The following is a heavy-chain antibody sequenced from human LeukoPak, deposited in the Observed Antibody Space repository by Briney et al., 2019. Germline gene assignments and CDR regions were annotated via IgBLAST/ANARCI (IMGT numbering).Heavy chain of an antibody. Sequence: PGGSLRLSCAASGFTFSSYAMSWVRQAPGKGLEWVSAISGSGGSTYYADSVKGRFTISRDNAKNSLYLQMNSLRAEDTAVYYCARDRYDSSGYYRDYWGQGTLVTVSS. CDR1: GFTFSSYA. J-gene: IGHJ4*02. CDR3: ARDRYDSSGYYRDY. D-gene: IGHD3-22*01. CDR2: ISGSGGST. V-gene: IGHV3-23*01.